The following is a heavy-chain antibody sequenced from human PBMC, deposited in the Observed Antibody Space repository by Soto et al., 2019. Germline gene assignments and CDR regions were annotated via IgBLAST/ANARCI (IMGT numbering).Heavy chain of an antibody. Sequence: SVKVSCKASGDTFSSYAISWVRQAPGQGLEWMGGIIPIFGTANYAQKFQGRVTITADESTSTAYMELSSLGSEDTAVYYCARLMTTVTTFGLAYGMDVWGQGTTVTVSS. CDR2: IIPIFGTA. CDR3: ARLMTTVTTFGLAYGMDV. V-gene: IGHV1-69*13. D-gene: IGHD4-17*01. J-gene: IGHJ6*02. CDR1: GDTFSSYA.